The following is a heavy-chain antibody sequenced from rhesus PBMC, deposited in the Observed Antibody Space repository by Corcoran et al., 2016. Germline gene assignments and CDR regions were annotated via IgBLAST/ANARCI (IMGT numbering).Heavy chain of an antibody. CDR3: ARRAVAKGYFDY. CDR1: GGSISSSY. D-gene: IGHD4-29*01. J-gene: IGHJ4*01. Sequence: QVQLQESGPGLVKPSETLSLPCAVSGGSISSSYWSWIRQAPGKGLEWMGRIDSSGSTYYNPSLKSRVTLSVDTSKNQFSLKLSSVPAADTAVYYCARRAVAKGYFDYWGQGVLVTVSS. V-gene: IGHV4S11*01. CDR2: IDSSGST.